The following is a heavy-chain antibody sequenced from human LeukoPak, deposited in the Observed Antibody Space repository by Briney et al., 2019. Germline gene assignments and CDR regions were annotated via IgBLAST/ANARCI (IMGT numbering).Heavy chain of an antibody. CDR2: IYAGGNT. J-gene: IGHJ6*03. V-gene: IGHV3-53*01. D-gene: IGHD3-10*01. CDR1: GFTVSSNY. CDR3: ARGSGSILYYYYMGV. Sequence: GGSLRLSCVASGFTVSSNYMSWVRQAPGKGLEWVSVIYAGGNTYYADSVKGRFTISRDNSKNTLYLQMNSLRAEDTAVYYCARGSGSILYYYYMGVWGKGTTVTISS.